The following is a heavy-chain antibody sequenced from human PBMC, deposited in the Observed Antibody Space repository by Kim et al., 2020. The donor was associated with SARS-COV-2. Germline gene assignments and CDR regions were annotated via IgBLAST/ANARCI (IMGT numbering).Heavy chain of an antibody. D-gene: IGHD3-22*01. CDR1: GYTFTSYY. Sequence: ASVKVSCKASGYTFTSYYMHWVRQAPGQGLEWMGIINPSGGSTSYAQKFQGRVTMTRDTSTSTVYMELSSVRSEDTAVYYCARASRRYDSSGYRWGQGTLVTVSS. CDR3: ARASRRYDSSGYR. J-gene: IGHJ4*02. V-gene: IGHV1-46*01. CDR2: INPSGGST.